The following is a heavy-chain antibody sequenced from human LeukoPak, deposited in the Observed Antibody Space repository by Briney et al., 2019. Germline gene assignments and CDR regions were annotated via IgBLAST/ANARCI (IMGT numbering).Heavy chain of an antibody. Sequence: GGSLRLSCAASGFTFSSYAMHWVRQAPGKGLEWVAVISYNGNSDYYADSVKGRFTISRDNSKNTLYLQMNSLRVEDSAFYYCARDRSYSSAYYIDYWGQGTLLTVSS. CDR2: ISYNGNSD. D-gene: IGHD3-22*01. V-gene: IGHV3-30*03. CDR3: ARDRSYSSAYYIDY. J-gene: IGHJ4*02. CDR1: GFTFSSYA.